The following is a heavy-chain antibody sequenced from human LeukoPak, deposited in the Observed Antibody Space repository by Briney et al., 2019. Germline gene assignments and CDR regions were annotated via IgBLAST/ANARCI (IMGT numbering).Heavy chain of an antibody. Sequence: GGSLRLSCSASGFTFSNFVMHWVRQAPGKGLEYVAIINDNGYNTDYAGSVKGRFTVARDNSKNTLYLQMSSLRPEDTAVYHCVKDLSESFSFDQWGQGTLVTVSS. V-gene: IGHV3-64D*09. D-gene: IGHD1-26*01. CDR1: GFTFSNFV. CDR2: INDNGYNT. J-gene: IGHJ4*02. CDR3: VKDLSESFSFDQ.